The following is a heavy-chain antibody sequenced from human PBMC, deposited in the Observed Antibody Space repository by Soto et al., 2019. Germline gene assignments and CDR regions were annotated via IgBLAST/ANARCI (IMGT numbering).Heavy chain of an antibody. CDR1: GHSVSVNSAA. J-gene: IGHJ3*01. Sequence: ALTFPSPISGHSVSVNSAACNLLRQSPSRGLEWLGRTYYRSKWYNDYVVSVKSRITINPDTSKNQFSLQLNSVTPEDTAVYYCARERGLLSEACDLWGRGTVVT. V-gene: IGHV6-1*01. CDR3: ARERGLLSEACDL. CDR2: TYYRSKWYN. D-gene: IGHD2-21*01.